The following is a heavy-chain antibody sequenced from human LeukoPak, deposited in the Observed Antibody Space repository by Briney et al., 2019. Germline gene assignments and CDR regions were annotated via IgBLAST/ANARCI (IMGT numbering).Heavy chain of an antibody. V-gene: IGHV4-59*01. J-gene: IGHJ1*01. CDR3: ARGGAARLHFQN. CDR2: IYHSGST. CDR1: GGSISTYY. D-gene: IGHD6-6*01. Sequence: SSETLSLTCIVSGGSISTYYWNWIRQPPGKGLEWIGYIYHSGSTNYNPSLQSRVTISVDTSKNQFSLNLNSVTAADTAVYYCARGGAARLHFQNRGQGTLVTVSS.